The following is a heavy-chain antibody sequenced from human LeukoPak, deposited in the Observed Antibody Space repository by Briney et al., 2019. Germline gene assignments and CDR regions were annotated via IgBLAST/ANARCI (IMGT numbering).Heavy chain of an antibody. CDR2: FDPEDGET. CDR3: ARDYYYDSSGYLTWFDP. CDR1: GYTLTELS. J-gene: IGHJ5*02. V-gene: IGHV1-24*01. Sequence: ASVKVSCKVSGYTLTELSMHWVRQAPGKGLEWMGGFDPEDGETIYAQKFQGRVTMTEDTSTDTAYMELSSLRSDDTAVYYCARDYYYDSSGYLTWFDPWGQGTLVTVSS. D-gene: IGHD3-22*01.